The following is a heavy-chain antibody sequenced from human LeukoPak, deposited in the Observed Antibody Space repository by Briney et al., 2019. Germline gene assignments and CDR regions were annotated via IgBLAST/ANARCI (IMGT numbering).Heavy chain of an antibody. Sequence: GGSLRLSCAASGFTLSSYAMNWVRQTPGKGLEWILYISSGSNTVYYADSVKGRFTTSRDNAKNSLYLQMDSLRADDTAVYYCAREGSGSYGIGEYWGQGTPVTISS. J-gene: IGHJ4*02. V-gene: IGHV3-48*01. CDR2: ISSGSNTV. CDR1: GFTLSSYA. CDR3: AREGSGSYGIGEY. D-gene: IGHD1-26*01.